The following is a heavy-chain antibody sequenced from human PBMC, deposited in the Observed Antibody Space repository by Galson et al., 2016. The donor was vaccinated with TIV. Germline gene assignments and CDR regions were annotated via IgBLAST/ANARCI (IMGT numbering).Heavy chain of an antibody. J-gene: IGHJ4*02. D-gene: IGHD3-10*01. V-gene: IGHV1-69*06. CDR3: ARGRGYYFGSGSSYFDY. CDR2: INPTFGTA. CDR1: GGTFSNFV. Sequence: SVKVSCKASGGTFSNFVISWVRQAPGQGLEWMGSINPTFGTANYAQKFQGRVTITADTSTSTIYMELSSLRSEDAAVYYCARGRGYYFGSGSSYFDYWGQGSPVTVSS.